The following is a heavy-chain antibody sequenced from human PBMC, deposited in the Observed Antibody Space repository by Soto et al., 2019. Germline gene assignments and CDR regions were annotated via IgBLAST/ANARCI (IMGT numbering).Heavy chain of an antibody. J-gene: IGHJ4*02. Sequence: EVQLVESGGGLVQPGGSLRLSCVGSGFTLSNYEMTWLRQAPGKGLEWVSYISSSGDTIYYADSVKGRFTISRDNANTSLFLQMNSLKAEDTSLYYCAADRGWELLWGQGTLVSVS. CDR2: ISSSGDTI. CDR1: GFTLSNYE. D-gene: IGHD3-10*01. CDR3: AADRGWELL. V-gene: IGHV3-48*03.